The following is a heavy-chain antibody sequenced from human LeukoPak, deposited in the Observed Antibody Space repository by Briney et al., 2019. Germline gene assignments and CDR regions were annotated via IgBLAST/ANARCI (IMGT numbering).Heavy chain of an antibody. D-gene: IGHD3-10*01. CDR3: ASLDQTYYGSGSYSGSIGY. CDR2: IYHSGST. CDR1: GGSISSSNW. Sequence: KPSGTLSLTCAVSGGSISSSNWWSWVRQPPGKGLEWIGEIYHSGSTNYNPSLKSRVTISVDKSKNQFSLKLSSVTAADTAVYYCASLDQTYYGSGSYSGSIGYWGQGALVTVSS. J-gene: IGHJ4*02. V-gene: IGHV4-4*02.